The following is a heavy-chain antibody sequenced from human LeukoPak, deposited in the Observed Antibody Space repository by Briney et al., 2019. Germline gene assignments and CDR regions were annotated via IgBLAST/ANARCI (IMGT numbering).Heavy chain of an antibody. CDR3: ARSGILTGYYNRAGGASFDY. V-gene: IGHV4-39*01. Sequence: SETLSLTCTVSGGSISSSSCYWGWIRQPPGKGLEWIGSIYYSGSTYYNPSLKSRVTISVDTSKNQFSLKLSSVTAADTAVYYCARSGILTGYYNRAGGASFDYWGQGTLVTVSS. D-gene: IGHD3-9*01. J-gene: IGHJ4*02. CDR2: IYYSGST. CDR1: GGSISSSSCY.